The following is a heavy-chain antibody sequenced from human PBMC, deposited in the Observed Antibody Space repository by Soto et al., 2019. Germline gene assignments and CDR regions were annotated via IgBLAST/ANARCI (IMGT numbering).Heavy chain of an antibody. D-gene: IGHD6-13*01. V-gene: IGHV3-64*01. CDR3: AREGMSRPRWVFDY. Sequence: EVPLVESGGGLVQPGGSLRLSCAASGFTFGSYPMHWVRQAPGKGLEYVSAISTNGDSTSYANSVKGRFTISRDNSKNTLYLQMGSLRAEDMGVYYCAREGMSRPRWVFDYWGQGTLVTASS. J-gene: IGHJ4*02. CDR1: GFTFGSYP. CDR2: ISTNGDST.